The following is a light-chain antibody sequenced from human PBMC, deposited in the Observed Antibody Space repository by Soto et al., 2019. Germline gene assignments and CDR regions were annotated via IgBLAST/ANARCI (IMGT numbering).Light chain of an antibody. Sequence: QSALTQPASVSGSPGQSITISCTGTSSDVGGYKYVSWYQQHPGKAPKLMIYDVSNRHSGVSNRFSGSKSGNTASLTISGRQAEDEADYYGSSYTSSSTFYVFGTGTKLTVL. V-gene: IGLV2-14*01. CDR3: SSYTSSSTFYV. J-gene: IGLJ1*01. CDR2: DVS. CDR1: SSDVGGYKY.